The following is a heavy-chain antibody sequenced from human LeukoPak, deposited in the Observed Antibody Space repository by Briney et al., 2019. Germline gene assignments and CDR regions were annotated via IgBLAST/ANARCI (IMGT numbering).Heavy chain of an antibody. Sequence: PGGSLRLSCAASGFTVSSNYMNWVRQAPGEGLEWVSLLYSGGNTYYAASVKGRFTISRDNSKNTLYLQMNSLRAEDTAVYYCARVTVLSGYDYFDYWGQGTLVTVSS. CDR1: GFTVSSNY. CDR3: ARVTVLSGYDYFDY. V-gene: IGHV3-66*01. CDR2: LYSGGNT. D-gene: IGHD5-12*01. J-gene: IGHJ4*02.